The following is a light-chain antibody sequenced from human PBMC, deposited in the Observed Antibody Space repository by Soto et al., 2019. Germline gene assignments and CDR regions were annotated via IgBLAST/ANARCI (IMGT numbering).Light chain of an antibody. V-gene: IGKV3-20*01. CDR3: QQYGRSPPRT. CDR2: DAS. J-gene: IGKJ1*01. Sequence: VMSMSPATLSLSQGERATLSCRAIQSVSNNYLAWYQQKPGQAPRLLIYDASNRATGIPDRFSGSGSGTDFTLTISRLEPEDFAVYYCQQYGRSPPRTFGQGTKVDIK. CDR1: QSVSNNY.